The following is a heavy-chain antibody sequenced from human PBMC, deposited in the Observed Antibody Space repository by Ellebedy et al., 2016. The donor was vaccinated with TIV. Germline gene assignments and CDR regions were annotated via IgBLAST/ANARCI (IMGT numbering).Heavy chain of an antibody. CDR3: ARHIEVAGRVDY. V-gene: IGHV4-39*01. J-gene: IGHJ4*02. D-gene: IGHD6-19*01. CDR1: GGSITSGTYY. CDR2: VYYSGTT. Sequence: MPSETLSLTCTVSGGSITSGTYYWGWIRQPPAKGLEWIGSVYYSGTTYYNPSLKSRVTISVDTSKKQFPLNLSSVTAADMAVYYCARHIEVAGRVDYWGQGTLVTVSS.